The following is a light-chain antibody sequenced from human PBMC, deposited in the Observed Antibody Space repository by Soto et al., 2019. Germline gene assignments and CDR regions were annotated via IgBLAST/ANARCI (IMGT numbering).Light chain of an antibody. CDR2: DVS. J-gene: IGLJ1*01. CDR1: SSDVGGYNY. Sequence: QSVLTQPASVSGSPGQSITISCPGTSSDVGGYNYVSWYQQHPGKAPKLMIYDVSNRPSGVSNRFSGSKSGNTASLTISGLQAEDEADYYCSSYTSSSSPYVFGTVTKVTVL. V-gene: IGLV2-14*01. CDR3: SSYTSSSSPYV.